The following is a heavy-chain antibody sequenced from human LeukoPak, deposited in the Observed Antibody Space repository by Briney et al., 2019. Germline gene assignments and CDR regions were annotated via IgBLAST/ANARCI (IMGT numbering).Heavy chain of an antibody. J-gene: IGHJ4*02. CDR1: GGSFSGYY. CDR3: ARGHNPSSTSCPFGYFDY. D-gene: IGHD2-2*01. Sequence: PSETLSLTCAVYGGSFSGYYWSWIRHPPGKGLEGIGEINHSGSTNYNPSLKSRVTISVDTAKNQFSLKLSPVTAAATAVFYCARGHNPSSTSCPFGYFDYWGQGTLVTVSS. CDR2: INHSGST. V-gene: IGHV4-34*01.